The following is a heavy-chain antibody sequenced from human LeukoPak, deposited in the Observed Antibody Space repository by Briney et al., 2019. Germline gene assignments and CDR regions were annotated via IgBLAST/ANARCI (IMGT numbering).Heavy chain of an antibody. CDR1: GFTFSSYA. CDR2: ISGSGGST. D-gene: IGHD3-22*01. V-gene: IGHV3-23*01. CDR3: AKDHGIDYYDSSGYYPLDY. J-gene: IGHJ4*02. Sequence: GGSLRLSCAASGFTFSSYAMSWVRQAPGKGLEWVSAISGSGGSTYYADSVKGRFTISRDNSKNTLYLQMNSLRAEDTAVYYCAKDHGIDYYDSSGYYPLDYWGQGTLVTVSS.